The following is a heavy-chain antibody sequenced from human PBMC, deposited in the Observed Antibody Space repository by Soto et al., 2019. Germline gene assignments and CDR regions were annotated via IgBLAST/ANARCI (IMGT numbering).Heavy chain of an antibody. D-gene: IGHD3-22*01. CDR2: ISSSSSYI. J-gene: IGHJ6*02. V-gene: IGHV3-21*01. CDR1: GFTFSPDS. Sequence: PGVSLRLSCAASGFTFSPDSMNWVRQAPGKGLEWVSSISSSSSYIYYADSVKGRFTISRDNAKNSLYLQMNSLRAEDTAVYYCARYDSSGYYWPYYYYGMDVWGQGTTVTVSS. CDR3: ARYDSSGYYWPYYYYGMDV.